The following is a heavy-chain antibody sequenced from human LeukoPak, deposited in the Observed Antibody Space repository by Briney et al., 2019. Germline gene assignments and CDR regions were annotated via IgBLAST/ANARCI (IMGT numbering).Heavy chain of an antibody. Sequence: PGRSLRLSCAASGFTVSSYGMHWVRQAPGKGLEWVAVIWYDGSNIYYADSVKGRFTISRDNSKNTLYLQMNSLRAEDTAVYYCASDARPGPYFDYWGQGTLVTVSS. D-gene: IGHD1-14*01. V-gene: IGHV3-33*01. J-gene: IGHJ4*02. CDR1: GFTVSSYG. CDR2: IWYDGSNI. CDR3: ASDARPGPYFDY.